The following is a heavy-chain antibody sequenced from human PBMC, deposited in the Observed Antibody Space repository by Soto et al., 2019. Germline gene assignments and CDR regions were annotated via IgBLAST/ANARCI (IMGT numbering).Heavy chain of an antibody. CDR1: GYTFTSYS. D-gene: IGHD6-13*01. V-gene: IGHV1-46*01. J-gene: IGHJ4*02. Sequence: QVQLVQSGAEVKKPGASVRVSCTASGYTFTSYSSHWVRQAPGQGLEWMGLINLSGGSTHFAQKFQGRVTLTRDTSTSTVYMELSSLESEDTAVYYCARTLASAGNDYWGQGTLVTVSS. CDR3: ARTLASAGNDY. CDR2: INLSGGST.